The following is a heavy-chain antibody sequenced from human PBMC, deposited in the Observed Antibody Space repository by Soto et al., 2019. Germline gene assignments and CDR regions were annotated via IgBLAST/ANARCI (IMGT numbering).Heavy chain of an antibody. Sequence: GASVKVSCKASGYTSTNYGMHWVRQAPGQRLEWMGWINAGSGNTKYSQKFQGRITITRDTSASTVYMELSSLRSEDTAVYYCARERRRYSSGYDAFDIWGQGTMVTVSS. D-gene: IGHD6-19*01. J-gene: IGHJ3*02. V-gene: IGHV1-3*01. CDR2: INAGSGNT. CDR1: GYTSTNYG. CDR3: ARERRRYSSGYDAFDI.